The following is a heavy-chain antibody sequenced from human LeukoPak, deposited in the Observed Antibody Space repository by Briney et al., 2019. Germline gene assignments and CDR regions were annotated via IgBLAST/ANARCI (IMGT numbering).Heavy chain of an antibody. CDR2: ISSSSGYR. Sequence: GGSLRLSCAASGFTFGSYSMNWVRQAPGKGLEWVSSISSSSGYRYYADSLKGRFAISRDNAKSSLFLQMNSLRAEDTAVYYCAREEAEDWGQGTLVTVSS. CDR3: AREEAED. V-gene: IGHV3-21*01. J-gene: IGHJ4*02. CDR1: GFTFGSYS.